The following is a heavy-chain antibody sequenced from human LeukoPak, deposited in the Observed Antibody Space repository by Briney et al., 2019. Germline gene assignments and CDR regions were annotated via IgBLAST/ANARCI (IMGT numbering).Heavy chain of an antibody. CDR3: AKDASSSSSLGD. V-gene: IGHV3-30*02. CDR1: GFNLSAYA. Sequence: PGGSLRLSWVASGFNLSAYAMHWDRQAPGKGLEWVSLIRYDGSDKYYADSVKGRFTISRDISKNTLNLQMNSLRAEDTAVYYCAKDASSSSSLGDWGQGTLVTVSS. D-gene: IGHD6-6*01. CDR2: IRYDGSDK. J-gene: IGHJ4*02.